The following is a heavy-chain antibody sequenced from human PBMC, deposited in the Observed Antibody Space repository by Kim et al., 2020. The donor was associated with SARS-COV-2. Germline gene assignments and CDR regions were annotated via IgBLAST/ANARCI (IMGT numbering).Heavy chain of an antibody. D-gene: IGHD2-21*02. CDR2: ISAYNGNT. CDR1: GYTFTSYG. J-gene: IGHJ6*02. Sequence: ASVKVSCKASGYTFTSYGISWVRQAPGQGLEWMGWISAYNGNTNYAQKLQGRVTMTTDTSTSTAYMELRSLRSDDTAVYYCARERVVTTPVSEGRVQYYYYSYGMDVWRQGTTVTLSS. CDR3: ARERVVTTPVSEGRVQYYYYSYGMDV. V-gene: IGHV1-18*04.